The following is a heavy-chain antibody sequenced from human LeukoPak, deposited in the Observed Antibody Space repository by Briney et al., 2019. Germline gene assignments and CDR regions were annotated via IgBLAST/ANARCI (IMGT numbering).Heavy chain of an antibody. CDR2: IGIAGET. V-gene: IGHV3-13*04. Sequence: GGSLRLSCAASGFILRSHDIHWVRHPTGRGLGWVSGIGIAGETHYRGSVKGRFTISRENAKNSLDLQMNSLRAEDTAVYYCASHPLWFGELRYFDYWGQGTLVTVSS. D-gene: IGHD3-10*01. J-gene: IGHJ4*02. CDR3: ASHPLWFGELRYFDY. CDR1: GFILRSHD.